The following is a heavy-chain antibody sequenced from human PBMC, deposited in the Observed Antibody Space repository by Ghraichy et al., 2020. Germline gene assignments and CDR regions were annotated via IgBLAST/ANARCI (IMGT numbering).Heavy chain of an antibody. Sequence: SQTLSLTCTVSGCSINNYYWSWIRQPPGKGLEWVGYIYFSGITNYSPSLKSRVTISVDTSKHQFSLKLNSVTAADTAVYYCASLKYYYASGSPGYGMDVWGQGATVPASS. CDR1: GCSINNYY. CDR2: IYFSGIT. D-gene: IGHD3-10*01. V-gene: IGHV4-4*08. J-gene: IGHJ6*02. CDR3: ASLKYYYASGSPGYGMDV.